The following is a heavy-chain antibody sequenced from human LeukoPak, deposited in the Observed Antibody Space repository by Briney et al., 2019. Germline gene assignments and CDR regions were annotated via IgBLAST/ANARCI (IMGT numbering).Heavy chain of an antibody. V-gene: IGHV3-30*18. J-gene: IGHJ4*02. Sequence: GGSLRLSCVASGFTFSNYGLHWVRQAPGKGLECVAVISSDGNNKYYADSVKGRFTISRDNSKNTLYLQMNSLRTEDTAVYYCAKSYFGSGNYYSLLVYYFDYWGRGALVTVSS. CDR2: ISSDGNNK. CDR3: AKSYFGSGNYYSLLVYYFDY. CDR1: GFTFSNYG. D-gene: IGHD3-10*01.